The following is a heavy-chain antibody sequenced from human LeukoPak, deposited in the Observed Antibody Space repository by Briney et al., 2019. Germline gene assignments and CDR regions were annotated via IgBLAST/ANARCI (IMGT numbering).Heavy chain of an antibody. CDR3: ASQRIVGTTTFDY. J-gene: IGHJ4*02. D-gene: IGHD1-26*01. CDR2: INHRGSN. V-gene: IGHV4-34*01. Sequence: ASETLSLTRAVHGGALRGYHWRRVRQPPGKGPEWDGEINHRGSNNYNPSLKSRVTISVDTSKNQFSLKLTSVTAADTAVYYCASQRIVGTTTFDYWGQGTLVTVSS. CDR1: GGALRGYH.